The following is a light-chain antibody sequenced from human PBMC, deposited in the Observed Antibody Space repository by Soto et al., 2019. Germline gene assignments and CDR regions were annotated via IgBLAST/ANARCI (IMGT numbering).Light chain of an antibody. Sequence: QSVLTQPPSASGTPGQRVTISCSGSSSNIGINYVYWYQQLPGTAPKLLIYRNNQRPSGVPDRFSGSKSGTSASLAISGLRFEDEADYYCAAWGDSLVFGGGTKLTVL. CDR2: RNN. CDR1: SSNIGINY. J-gene: IGLJ2*01. CDR3: AAWGDSLV. V-gene: IGLV1-47*01.